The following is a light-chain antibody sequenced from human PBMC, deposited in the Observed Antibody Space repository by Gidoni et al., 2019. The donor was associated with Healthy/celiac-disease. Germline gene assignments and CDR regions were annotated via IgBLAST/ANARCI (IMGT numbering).Light chain of an antibody. CDR1: QDISNY. J-gene: IGKJ2*04. V-gene: IGKV1-33*01. CDR2: DAS. CDR3: QQYDNLPPECS. Sequence: DIQMTQSPSSLSASVGDRVTITCQASQDISNYLNWYQQKPGKAPKLLIYDASNLETGVPSRFSGSGSWTDFTFTISSLQPEDIATYYCQQYDNLPPECSFXXXTKLEIK.